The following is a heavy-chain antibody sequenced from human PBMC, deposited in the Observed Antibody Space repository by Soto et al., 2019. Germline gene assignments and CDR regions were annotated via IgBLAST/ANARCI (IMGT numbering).Heavy chain of an antibody. V-gene: IGHV3-30-3*01. CDR2: ISYDGSNK. J-gene: IGHJ4*02. CDR3: ARVPSSSGRAHFDY. D-gene: IGHD2-15*01. CDR1: GFTFSSYA. Sequence: GGSLRLSCAASGFTFSSYAMHWVRQAPGKGLEWVAVISYDGSNKYYADSVKGRFTIPRDNSKNTLYLQMNSLRAEDTAVYYCARVPSSSGRAHFDYWGQGTLVTVSS.